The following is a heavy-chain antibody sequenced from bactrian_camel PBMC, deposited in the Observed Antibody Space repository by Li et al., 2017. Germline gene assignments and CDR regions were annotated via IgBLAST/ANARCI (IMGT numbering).Heavy chain of an antibody. CDR1: GFTMDDSD. J-gene: IGHJ4*01. Sequence: HVQLVESGGGLVQAGGSLRLPCTASGFTMDDSDMGWYRQGPDNKCNFVSSIRSDGSTDYADSVKGRFTISRDNAKNTVYLQLNSLKTEDMGMYYCAKGLHDLLGQGTQVTVS. V-gene: IGHV3S60*01. CDR2: IRSDGST. D-gene: IGHD2*01.